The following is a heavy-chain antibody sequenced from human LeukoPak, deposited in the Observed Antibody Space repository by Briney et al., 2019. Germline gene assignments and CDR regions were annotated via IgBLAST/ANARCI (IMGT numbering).Heavy chain of an antibody. Sequence: PSETLSLTCTVSGGSISPYYWSWIRQPPGKGLEWIGYISYGGTTNYNPSLKSRLTILLDTSKNRFSLKLSSVTAADTAVYYCARSKTYRSTWNSDYWGQGTLVTVSS. CDR3: ARSKTYRSTWNSDY. J-gene: IGHJ4*02. CDR2: ISYGGTT. V-gene: IGHV4-59*08. D-gene: IGHD6-13*01. CDR1: GGSISPYY.